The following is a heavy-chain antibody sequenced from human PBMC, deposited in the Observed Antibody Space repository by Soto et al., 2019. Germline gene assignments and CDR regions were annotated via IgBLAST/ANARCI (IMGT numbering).Heavy chain of an antibody. CDR1: GFTFDDYA. CDR3: AKDIEDIVVVPAAKGYYYYYYMDV. CDR2: ISWNSGSI. D-gene: IGHD2-2*01. Sequence: EAQLVESGGGLVQPGRSLRLSCAASGFTFDDYAMHWVRQAPGKGLEWVSGISWNSGSIGYADSVKGRFTISRDNAKNSLYLQMNSLRAEDTALYYCAKDIEDIVVVPAAKGYYYYYYMDVWGKGTTVTVSS. V-gene: IGHV3-9*01. J-gene: IGHJ6*03.